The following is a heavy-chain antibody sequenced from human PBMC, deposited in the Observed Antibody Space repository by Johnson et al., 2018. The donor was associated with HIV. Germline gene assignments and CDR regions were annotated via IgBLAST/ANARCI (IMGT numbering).Heavy chain of an antibody. D-gene: IGHD1-26*01. V-gene: IGHV3-66*01. J-gene: IGHJ3*02. Sequence: MLLVESGGGLVQPGGSLRLSCAASGFTVSSNYMSWVRQAPGKGLEWVSLINTGGSTYYADSVKGRFPISRDNSKNTLYLQMNSLRAEDTAVYYCARDPSPIVGATYAFDIWGQGTMVTVSS. CDR1: GFTVSSNY. CDR2: INTGGST. CDR3: ARDPSPIVGATYAFDI.